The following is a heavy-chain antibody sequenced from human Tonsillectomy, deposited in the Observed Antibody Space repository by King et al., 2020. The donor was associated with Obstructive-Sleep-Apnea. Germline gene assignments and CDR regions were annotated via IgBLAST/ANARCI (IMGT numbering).Heavy chain of an antibody. CDR2: ISVGSSTI. J-gene: IGHJ4*02. CDR3: AWGLDY. D-gene: IGHD3-16*01. CDR1: GFTFSTSA. Sequence: VQLVESGGGLVQPGGSLRLSCAASGFTFSTSAMNWVRQAPGKGREWFSYISVGSSTIYYADSVKGRFTISRDNAQNSLYLHMNSLRADDTAVYYCAWGLDYWGQGTLVTVSS. V-gene: IGHV3-48*04.